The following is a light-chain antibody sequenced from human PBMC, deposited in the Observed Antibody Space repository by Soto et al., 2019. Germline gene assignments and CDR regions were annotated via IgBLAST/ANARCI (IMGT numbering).Light chain of an antibody. CDR3: QQSYSRLVT. J-gene: IGKJ1*01. CDR2: AAS. Sequence: DIQMTQSPSSLSASVEDRVIITCRASENINSYLNWYQQKPGKAQKLLSYAASSLQSGVPSRFRGSGSDTVFTLNINNLQPEDSATYYCQQSYSRLVTFGQGTKVEIK. CDR1: ENINSY. V-gene: IGKV1-39*01.